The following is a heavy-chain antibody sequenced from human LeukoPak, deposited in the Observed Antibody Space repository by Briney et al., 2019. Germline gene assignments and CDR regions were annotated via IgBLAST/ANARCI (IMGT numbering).Heavy chain of an antibody. V-gene: IGHV3-48*04. Sequence: GGSLILSFSAPGFTFISYSRTWVPQAPGKGLGRVSYISSSGSTIYYADSVKGRFTISRDNAKNSLYLQMNSLRAEDTAVYYCAELGITMIGGVWGKGTTVTISS. J-gene: IGHJ6*04. CDR2: ISSSGSTI. D-gene: IGHD3-10*02. CDR1: GFTFISYS. CDR3: AELGITMIGGV.